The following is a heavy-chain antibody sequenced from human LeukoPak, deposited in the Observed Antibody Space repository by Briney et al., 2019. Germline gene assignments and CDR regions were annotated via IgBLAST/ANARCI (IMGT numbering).Heavy chain of an antibody. J-gene: IGHJ6*02. CDR2: MNPNSGNT. D-gene: IGHD3-3*01. Sequence: ASVKVSCKASGYTFTSYDINWVRQATGQGLEWMGWMNPNSGNTGYAQKFQGRVTMTRDTSISTAYMELSSLRSEDTAVYYCARVHVYYDFWSGYYPEAYYYYYGMDVWGQGTTVTVSS. V-gene: IGHV1-8*01. CDR3: ARVHVYYDFWSGYYPEAYYYYYGMDV. CDR1: GYTFTSYD.